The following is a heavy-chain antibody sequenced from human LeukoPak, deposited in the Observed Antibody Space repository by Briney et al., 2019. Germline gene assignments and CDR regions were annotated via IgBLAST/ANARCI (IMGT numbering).Heavy chain of an antibody. Sequence: SETLSLTCTVSGGSISSSSYYWGWIRQPPGKGLEWIGSIYYSGSTYYNPSLKSRVTISVDTSKNQFSLKLRSVTAADTAVYYCARVTGYTIEDYFDYWGQGTLVTVSS. D-gene: IGHD3-9*01. CDR1: GGSISSSSYY. CDR2: IYYSGST. V-gene: IGHV4-39*07. CDR3: ARVTGYTIEDYFDY. J-gene: IGHJ4*02.